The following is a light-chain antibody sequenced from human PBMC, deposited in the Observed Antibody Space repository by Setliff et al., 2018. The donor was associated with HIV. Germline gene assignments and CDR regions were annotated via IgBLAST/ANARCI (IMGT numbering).Light chain of an antibody. Sequence: QSALTQPASVSGSPGQSITISCTGTSSDVGSYNLVSWFQQNPGKAPRFMIYEVSKRPSGVSDRLSGSKSGNTASLTISGLRAEDEATYYCCSYTSSTTYVFGTGTKVTVL. J-gene: IGLJ1*01. CDR2: EVS. CDR3: CSYTSSTTYV. V-gene: IGLV2-23*02. CDR1: SSDVGSYNL.